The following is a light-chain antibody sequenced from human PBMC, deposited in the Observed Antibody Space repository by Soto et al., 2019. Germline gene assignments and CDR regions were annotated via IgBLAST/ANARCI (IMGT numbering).Light chain of an antibody. CDR3: QQYTTWPLT. Sequence: ETVMTQSPATLSVSPGERPTLSCRASQSVSSNLAWYQQKPGQAPRLLIYDASTRATGIPARFSGSGSGTECTLTISSLQSEDFAVYYCQQYTTWPLTFGPGTKVDIK. CDR1: QSVSSN. J-gene: IGKJ3*01. CDR2: DAS. V-gene: IGKV3-15*01.